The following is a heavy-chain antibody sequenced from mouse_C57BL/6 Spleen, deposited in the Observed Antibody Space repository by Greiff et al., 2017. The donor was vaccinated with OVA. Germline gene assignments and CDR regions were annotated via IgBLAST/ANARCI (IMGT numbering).Heavy chain of an antibody. J-gene: IGHJ3*01. CDR3: APQRDYATLWFAY. CDR2: IDPANGNT. D-gene: IGHD2-4*01. Sequence: VQLQQSVAELVRPGASVKLSCTASGFNIKNTYMHWVKQRPEQGLEWIGRIDPANGNTKYAPKFKGKATITADTSSNTAYLQLSSLTSEDTSIYYCAPQRDYATLWFAYWGQGTLVTVSA. V-gene: IGHV14-3*01. CDR1: GFNIKNTY.